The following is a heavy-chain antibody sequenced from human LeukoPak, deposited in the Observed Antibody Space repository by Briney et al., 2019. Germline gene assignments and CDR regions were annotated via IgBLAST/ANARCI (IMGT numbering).Heavy chain of an antibody. D-gene: IGHD3-10*01. V-gene: IGHV6-1*01. J-gene: IGHJ4*02. Sequence: SQTLSLTCAISVDILSWNSAAWNWIRQSPSRGLEWLGRTYYRSKLYNDYAVSVRSRITINPDTSKNQFSLQLNSVTPEDTAVYYCARDLSGRFDYWGQGTLVTVSS. CDR1: VDILSWNSAA. CDR2: TYYRSKLYN. CDR3: ARDLSGRFDY.